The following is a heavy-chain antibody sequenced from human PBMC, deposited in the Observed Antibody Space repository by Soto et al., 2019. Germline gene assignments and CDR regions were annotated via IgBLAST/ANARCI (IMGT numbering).Heavy chain of an antibody. D-gene: IGHD1-1*01. CDR1: GGSVSNKTYY. V-gene: IGHV4-61*01. J-gene: IGHJ4*02. CDR3: ARTTAVPNSLRSRYFFDY. CDR2: VYYSGTT. Sequence: PSETLSLTCSVSGGSVSNKTYYWSWIRQPPGKRLEWIGYVYYSGTTNYNPSLKSRVTISVDTSKNQFSLRLSSVTAADTALYYCARTTAVPNSLRSRYFFDYWGQGILVTVSS.